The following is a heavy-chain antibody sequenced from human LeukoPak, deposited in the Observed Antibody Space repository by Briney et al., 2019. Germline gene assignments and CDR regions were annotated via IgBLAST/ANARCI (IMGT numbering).Heavy chain of an antibody. D-gene: IGHD6-19*01. CDR1: GGSPSSYY. CDR3: ARHSGAGTGFVY. V-gene: IGHV4-59*08. CDR2: IYYSGST. Sequence: SETLSLTCTDSGGSPSSYYWSWIRQPPRKGLEWIGYIYYSGSTNYNPSLKSRLTISIDTSKNQFSLKLSSVTAADTAVYYCARHSGAGTGFVYWGQGTLVTVSS. J-gene: IGHJ4*02.